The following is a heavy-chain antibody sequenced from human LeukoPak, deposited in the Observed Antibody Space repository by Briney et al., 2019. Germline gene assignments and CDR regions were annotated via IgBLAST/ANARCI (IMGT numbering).Heavy chain of an antibody. D-gene: IGHD6-19*01. CDR1: GGIFSSYA. Sequence: GASVKVSCKASGGIFSSYAISWVRQAPGQGLEWMGRIIPILGIANYAQKFQGRVTITADKSTSTAYMELRSLSSEDTAVSYCAKMANSGWTFDYCGQGTLVTVSS. CDR3: AKMANSGWTFDY. CDR2: IIPILGIA. J-gene: IGHJ4*02. V-gene: IGHV1-69*04.